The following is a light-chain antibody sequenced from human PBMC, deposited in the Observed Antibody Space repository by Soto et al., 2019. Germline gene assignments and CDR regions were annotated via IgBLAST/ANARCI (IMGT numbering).Light chain of an antibody. CDR1: QIVSAY. V-gene: IGKV3-11*01. Sequence: DIAVTRSPSTLPFSAPNIASLSCLTSQIVSAYLVWNQQKPGQAPRRLIYDASNRATGIQARFSGSGSGTDFTLTISSREPEDVAIYNCQSRSKWNTDHFGQGTRLAI. CDR3: QSRSKWNTDH. CDR2: DAS. J-gene: IGKJ5*01.